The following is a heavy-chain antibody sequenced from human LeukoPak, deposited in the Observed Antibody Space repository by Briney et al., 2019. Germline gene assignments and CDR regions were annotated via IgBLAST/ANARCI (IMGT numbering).Heavy chain of an antibody. V-gene: IGHV3-9*01. J-gene: IGHJ3*02. CDR3: ARDPTIVATIGGAFDI. CDR2: ISWNSGSI. CDR1: GFTFDDYA. D-gene: IGHD5-12*01. Sequence: PGGSLRLSCAASGFTFDDYAMHWVRQAPGKGLEWVSGISWNSGSIGYADSVKGRFTISRDNAKNSLYLQMNSLRAEDTAVYYCARDPTIVATIGGAFDIWGQGTMVTVSS.